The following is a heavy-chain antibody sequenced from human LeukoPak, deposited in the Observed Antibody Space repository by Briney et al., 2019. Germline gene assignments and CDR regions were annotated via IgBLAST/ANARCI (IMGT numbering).Heavy chain of an antibody. V-gene: IGHV4-59*08. J-gene: IGHJ4*02. CDR2: IYYSGST. Sequence: SETLSLTCTVSGGSISSYYWSWIRQPPGKGLEWIGYIYYSGSTNYNPSLKSRVTISVDTSKNQFSLKLSSVTAADTAVYYCAEREYYGSGSAFDYWGQGTLVTVSS. D-gene: IGHD3-10*01. CDR3: AEREYYGSGSAFDY. CDR1: GGSISSYY.